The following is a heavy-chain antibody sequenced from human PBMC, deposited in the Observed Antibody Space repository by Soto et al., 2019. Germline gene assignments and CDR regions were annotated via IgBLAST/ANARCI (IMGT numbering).Heavy chain of an antibody. CDR1: GGTFSSDV. D-gene: IGHD3-10*01. J-gene: IGHJ4*02. Sequence: QVQLVQSGAEVQKPGTSMKVSCKASGGTFSSDVISWVRQAPGQGLEWMGGIIPIFRPTHYAQKFQGRVTVTTDESASTAYLELSSLRARNTAIYYCTTGPLYASGVVNVWGQGALITVSS. CDR3: TTGPLYASGVVNV. V-gene: IGHV1-69*01. CDR2: IIPIFRPT.